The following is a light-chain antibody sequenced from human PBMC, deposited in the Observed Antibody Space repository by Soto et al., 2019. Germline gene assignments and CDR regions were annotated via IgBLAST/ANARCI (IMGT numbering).Light chain of an antibody. CDR3: QPSYSTPPLT. CDR2: AAS. J-gene: IGKJ4*01. Sequence: DIQMTQSPSSLSASVGDRVTITCRASQSISSYLNWYQQKPGKAPKLLIYAASSLQSGVPSRFSGSGSGTDFTLTISSLQPEDFATYYCQPSYSTPPLTFGGWTKVEIK. V-gene: IGKV1-39*01. CDR1: QSISSY.